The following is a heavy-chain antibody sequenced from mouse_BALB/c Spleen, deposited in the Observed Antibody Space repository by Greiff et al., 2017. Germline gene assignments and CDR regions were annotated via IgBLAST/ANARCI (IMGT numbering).Heavy chain of an antibody. J-gene: IGHJ2*01. Sequence: EVKLVESGGGLVKPGGSLKLSCAASGFTFSSYAMSWVRQTPEKRLEWVASISSGGSTYYPDSVKGRFTISRDNARNILYLQMSSLRSEDTAMYYCARGGYGYDGKYFDYWGQGTTLTVSS. CDR3: ARGGYGYDGKYFDY. CDR2: ISSGGST. CDR1: GFTFSSYA. D-gene: IGHD2-2*01. V-gene: IGHV5-6-5*01.